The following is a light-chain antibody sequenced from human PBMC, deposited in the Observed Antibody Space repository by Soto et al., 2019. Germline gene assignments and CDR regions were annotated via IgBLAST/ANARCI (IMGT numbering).Light chain of an antibody. V-gene: IGLV1-40*01. CDR1: SSNIGAGYD. CDR2: ADN. CDR3: QSYDTSLSGVI. Sequence: QSVLTQTPSVSGAPGQKITMSCTGSSSNIGAGYDVHWYQQLPAAAPRLLIYADNNRPSGVPDRFSASNSGTSASLAITGLQGEDEAVYYCQSYDTSLSGVIFGAGTKLTVL. J-gene: IGLJ2*01.